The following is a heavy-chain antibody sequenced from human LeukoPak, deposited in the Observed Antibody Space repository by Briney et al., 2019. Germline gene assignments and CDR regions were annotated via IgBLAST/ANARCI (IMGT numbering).Heavy chain of an antibody. CDR1: GGTFSSYA. J-gene: IGHJ4*02. CDR2: IIPILGIA. Sequence: SVKVSCKASGGTFSSYAISWVRQAPGQGLEWMGRIIPILGIANYAQKFQGRVTITADKSTSTAYMELSSLRSEDTAVYYCAKVPLGESGSYIRYYFDYWGQGTLVTVSS. V-gene: IGHV1-69*04. CDR3: AKVPLGESGSYIRYYFDY. D-gene: IGHD1-26*01.